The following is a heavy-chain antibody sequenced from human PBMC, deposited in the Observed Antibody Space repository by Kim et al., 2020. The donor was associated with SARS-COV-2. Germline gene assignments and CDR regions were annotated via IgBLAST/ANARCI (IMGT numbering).Heavy chain of an antibody. J-gene: IGHJ4*02. CDR1: GYTFSRYA. D-gene: IGHD3-3*01. Sequence: ASVKVSCKASGYTFSRYAISWVRQAPGQGLEWMGWITTYTGHTNYAQSLQGRVDMTADISTNTAYLEFTNLTYGETAVYFCARVEGLRFLEWTENFWGQGPLITVSS. CDR2: ITTYTGHT. V-gene: IGHV1-18*01. CDR3: ARVEGLRFLEWTENF.